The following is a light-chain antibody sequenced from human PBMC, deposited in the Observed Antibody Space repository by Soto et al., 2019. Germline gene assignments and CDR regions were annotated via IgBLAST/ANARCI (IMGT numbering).Light chain of an antibody. J-gene: IGKJ2*01. V-gene: IGKV3-20*01. CDR3: QQYGGAPPYT. Sequence: EIVLTQSPGTLALSPGERASLSCRASQSVRNNYLAWYQQKPGQPPRLLIFGSFNSATGIPDRFSGSGSGTDFTLTISRLAPEDFAVYFCQQYGGAPPYTFGQGTKVEIK. CDR2: GSF. CDR1: QSVRNNY.